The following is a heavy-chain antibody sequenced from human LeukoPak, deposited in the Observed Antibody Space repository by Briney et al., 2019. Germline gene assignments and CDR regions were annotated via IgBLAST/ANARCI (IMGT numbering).Heavy chain of an antibody. CDR2: ISSSGSTI. CDR1: GFTFSSYE. Sequence: GGSLRLSCAASGFTFSSYEMNWVRQAPGKGLGWVSYISSSGSTIYYADSVKGRFTISRDNAKNSLYLQMNSLRAEDTAVYYCARVGYDSSGYYSALDYWGQGTLVTVSS. CDR3: ARVGYDSSGYYSALDY. D-gene: IGHD3-22*01. J-gene: IGHJ4*02. V-gene: IGHV3-48*03.